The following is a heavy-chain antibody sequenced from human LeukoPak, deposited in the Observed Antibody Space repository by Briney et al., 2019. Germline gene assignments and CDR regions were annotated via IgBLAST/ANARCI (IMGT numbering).Heavy chain of an antibody. D-gene: IGHD1-26*01. CDR3: VRAWGGGSYSDAFDI. V-gene: IGHV3-21*06. J-gene: IGHJ3*02. CDR2: ISSSSSHI. Sequence: GGSLRLSCAGSGFTFSSYSMNWVRQAPGKRLEWVSSISSSSSHIYYADSVKGRFTISRDNAKNSLYLQMSSLRVEDTAVFYCVRAWGGGSYSDAFDIWGQGTMVTVSS. CDR1: GFTFSSYS.